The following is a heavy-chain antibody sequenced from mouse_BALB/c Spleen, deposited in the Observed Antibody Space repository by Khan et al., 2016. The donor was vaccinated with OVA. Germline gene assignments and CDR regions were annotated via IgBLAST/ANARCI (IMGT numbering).Heavy chain of an antibody. V-gene: IGHV1-80*01. Sequence: VQLQQSGAELVRPGSSVKISCKASGYAFSSYWMNWVKQRPGQGLEWIGQIYPGDGNTHYNGNFKGKATLTADKSSSTAYMQLSSLTSDDSAASFWARLGYWLAYWGQGTLVTVSA. CDR2: IYPGDGNT. CDR3: ARLGYWLAY. D-gene: IGHD2-14*01. CDR1: GYAFSSYW. J-gene: IGHJ3*01.